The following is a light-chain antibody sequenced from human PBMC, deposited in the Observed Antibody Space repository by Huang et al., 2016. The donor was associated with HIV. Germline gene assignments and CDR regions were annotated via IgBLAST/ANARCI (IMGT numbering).Light chain of an antibody. CDR3: QQYGSSPAT. CDR2: GAS. CDR1: QRVSSNF. V-gene: IGKV3-20*01. J-gene: IGKJ1*01. Sequence: EIVLTQSPGTLSLSPGERATLSCRASQRVSSNFLAWYQQTPGHAPRLLMFGASSRATGVPDRFSGSGSGTDFTLTISRLEPEDFAVYYCQQYGSSPATFGQGTKVEIK.